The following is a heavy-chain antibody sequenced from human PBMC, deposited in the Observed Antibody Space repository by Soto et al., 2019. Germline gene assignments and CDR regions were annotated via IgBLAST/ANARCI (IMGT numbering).Heavy chain of an antibody. J-gene: IGHJ6*02. D-gene: IGHD6-19*01. Sequence: EVQLVESGGGLVKPGGSLRLSCAASGFTLSNYSMTWVRQAPGKGLGWVSSISRSSSNIYYADSVKGRFTISRDNAKNALYLHMNSLRAGDTAVYYCARDLKVAGANSYYYYGMDVWGQGTTVIVSS. CDR2: ISRSSSNI. CDR1: GFTLSNYS. V-gene: IGHV3-21*01. CDR3: ARDLKVAGANSYYYYGMDV.